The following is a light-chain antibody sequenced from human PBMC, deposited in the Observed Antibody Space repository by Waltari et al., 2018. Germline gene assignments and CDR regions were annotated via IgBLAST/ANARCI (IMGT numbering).Light chain of an antibody. CDR2: GAT. CDR3: QQYSDWPHS. J-gene: IGKJ4*01. CDR1: QRVTNN. V-gene: IGKV3-15*01. Sequence: IVMTPSPATLSVSPGDRATLSCRASQRVTNNLAWYQQTPGQAPRLLISGATTRATGSPARFSGSGSGTEFTLTISSLQSEDCAVYYCQQYSDWPHSFGGGTKVEIK.